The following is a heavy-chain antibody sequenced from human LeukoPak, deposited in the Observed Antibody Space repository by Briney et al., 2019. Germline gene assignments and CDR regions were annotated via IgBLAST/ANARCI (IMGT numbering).Heavy chain of an antibody. Sequence: GGSLRLSCAASGLTFSNAWMNWVRQAPGKGLEWVAHIKSETNGGTADYAAAVEGRFTISRDDSKNTLYLQMNSLKIEDTAVYFCTTNPGTWGDFWGQGSLVTVSS. J-gene: IGHJ4*02. CDR2: IKSETNGGTA. CDR3: TTNPGTWGDF. V-gene: IGHV3-15*07. CDR1: GLTFSNAW. D-gene: IGHD7-27*01.